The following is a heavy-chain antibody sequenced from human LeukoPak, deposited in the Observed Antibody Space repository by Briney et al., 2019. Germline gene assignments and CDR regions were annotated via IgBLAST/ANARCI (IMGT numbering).Heavy chain of an antibody. V-gene: IGHV4-59*04. Sequence: SETLSLTCTVSGGSISNSYWSWIRQPPGKGLEWIGTIYYSGSTYYNPSLKSRVTISVDTSKNQFSLKLSSVTAADTAVYYCARQKSRIGAAGGAFDMWGQGTMVTVSS. CDR3: ARQKSRIGAAGGAFDM. D-gene: IGHD6-25*01. CDR1: GGSISNSY. CDR2: IYYSGST. J-gene: IGHJ3*02.